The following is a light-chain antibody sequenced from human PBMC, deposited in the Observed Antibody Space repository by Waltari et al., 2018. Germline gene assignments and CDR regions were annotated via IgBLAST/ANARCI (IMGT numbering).Light chain of an antibody. Sequence: EIVLTQSPGTLSLSPGERATLSCRASQSVNNYLAWFQQKPGQAPRLLIPGASSRATGIPDRISGSGSGTDFTLIISGLEPQDFAVYYCQQYSSSPLTFGPGTKVDIK. CDR3: QQYSSSPLT. CDR2: GAS. V-gene: IGKV3-20*01. J-gene: IGKJ3*01. CDR1: QSVNNY.